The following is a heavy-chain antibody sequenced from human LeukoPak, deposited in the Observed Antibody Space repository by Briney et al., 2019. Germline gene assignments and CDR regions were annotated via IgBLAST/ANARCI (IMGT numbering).Heavy chain of an antibody. CDR3: AALDHGHDF. CDR2: IKSDGSSP. V-gene: IGHV3-74*01. J-gene: IGHJ4*02. CDR1: GFTFNTYW. Sequence: AGGSLRLSCAASGFTFNTYWMHWVRQAPGKGLVWVSRIKSDGSSPAYADSVRGRFTISRDNAKNTLYLQMNSLRADDTAMYYCAALDHGHDFWGQGTLVTVSS.